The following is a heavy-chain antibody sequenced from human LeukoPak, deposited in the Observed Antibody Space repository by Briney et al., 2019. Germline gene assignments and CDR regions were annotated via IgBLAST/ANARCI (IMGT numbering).Heavy chain of an antibody. CDR3: AKDRSSSWYLNWFDP. J-gene: IGHJ5*02. V-gene: IGHV3-23*01. Sequence: GPSLTLSCAASGLTFSSYATSSVSQPPGKWLEWVSAISGSAGTTTYPDSVKGRFNITRDNAKNTLYLQMNSLRAEDQAVYYCAKDRSSSWYLNWFDPWGQGTLVTVSS. D-gene: IGHD6-13*01. CDR2: ISGSAGTT. CDR1: GLTFSSYA.